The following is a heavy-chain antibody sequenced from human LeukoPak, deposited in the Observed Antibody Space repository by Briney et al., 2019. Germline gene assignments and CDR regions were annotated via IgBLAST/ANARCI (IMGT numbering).Heavy chain of an antibody. CDR2: INHSGST. D-gene: IGHD5-18*01. CDR1: GGSFSGYY. J-gene: IGHJ4*02. V-gene: IGHV4-34*01. Sequence: MTSETLSLTCAVYGGSFSGYYWSWIRQPPGKGLEWIGEINHSGSTNYNPSLKSRVTISVDTSKNQFSLKLSSVTAADTAVYYCARGLRGRYSYGYYFDYWAQGTLVTVSS. CDR3: ARGLRGRYSYGYYFDY.